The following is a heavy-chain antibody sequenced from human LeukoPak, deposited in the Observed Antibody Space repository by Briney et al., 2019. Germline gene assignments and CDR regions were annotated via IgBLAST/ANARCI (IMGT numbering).Heavy chain of an antibody. V-gene: IGHV4-39*06. D-gene: IGHD3-9*01. CDR1: GGSVNNSPYY. CDR3: ARDAAGEGRLVITWFDA. J-gene: IGHJ5*02. CDR2: ISYSGTT. Sequence: PSETLSLTCTVSGGSVNNSPYYWGWIRQPPGKGLEWIGTISYSGTTYYNPSLKSRVTITVDMSKNQFALKLNSVSAADTAVYFCARDAAGEGRLVITWFDAWGQGTLVTVSS.